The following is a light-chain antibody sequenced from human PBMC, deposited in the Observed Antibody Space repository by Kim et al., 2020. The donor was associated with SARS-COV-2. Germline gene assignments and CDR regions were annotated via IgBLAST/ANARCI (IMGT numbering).Light chain of an antibody. J-gene: IGKJ4*01. CDR1: QSIKSW. CDR2: KAS. CDR3: QQYDIYPLT. V-gene: IGKV1-5*03. Sequence: DIQMTQSPSTLSASVGDRVTITCRASQSIKSWLAWYQQKPGKAPNLLIYKASSLESGVPSRFSGSGSGTEFTLTISSLQSDDFATYYCQQYDIYPLTFGGGTKLEI.